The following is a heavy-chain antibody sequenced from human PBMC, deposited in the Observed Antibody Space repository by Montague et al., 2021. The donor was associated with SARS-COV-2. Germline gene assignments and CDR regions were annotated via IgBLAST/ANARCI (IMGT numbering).Heavy chain of an antibody. D-gene: IGHD1-26*01. J-gene: IGHJ4*02. CDR3: VRDPAPSGSGTFYDY. CDR1: GDSVSHDF. V-gene: IGHV4-59*02. CDR2: VYYSRSS. Sequence: SETLSLTCTVSGDSVSHDFWTWIRQPPGKGLEWISYVYYSRSSSYNPSLRGRVSIAVDKSKNQFSLRLSTVTAADTAIYYCVRDPAPSGSGTFYDYWGQGTLVAVSS.